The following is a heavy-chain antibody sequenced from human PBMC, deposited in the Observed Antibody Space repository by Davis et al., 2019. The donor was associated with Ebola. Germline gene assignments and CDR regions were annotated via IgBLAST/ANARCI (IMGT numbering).Heavy chain of an antibody. Sequence: MPSGTLSLTCAVSGGFVSSGGYSWSWIRQPPGKGLEWIGYYYYTGSTYYNPSLKSRVTISVDTSKNQFSLKLSSVTAADTAVYYCARAQFPTTSDHWGQGTLVTVSS. J-gene: IGHJ4*02. D-gene: IGHD1-1*01. V-gene: IGHV4-61*08. CDR3: ARAQFPTTSDH. CDR2: YYYTGST. CDR1: GGFVSSGGYS.